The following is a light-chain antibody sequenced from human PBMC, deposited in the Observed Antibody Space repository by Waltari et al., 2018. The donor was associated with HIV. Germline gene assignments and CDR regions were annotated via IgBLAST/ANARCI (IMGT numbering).Light chain of an antibody. CDR3: QTWATGIRV. CDR1: SGHNSYA. V-gene: IGLV4-69*01. Sequence: QLVLTQSPSASASLGASVKLTCTLSSGHNSYAIAWHQQQPEKGPRYLMKLKSDGSHKKGDGIPDRVSGSSSGAERYLTISSLQSEDEADYYCQTWATGIRVFGGGTKLTVL. J-gene: IGLJ3*02. CDR2: LKSDGSH.